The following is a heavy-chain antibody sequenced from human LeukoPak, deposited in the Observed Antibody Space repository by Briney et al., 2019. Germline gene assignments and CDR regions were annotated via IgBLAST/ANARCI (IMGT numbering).Heavy chain of an antibody. Sequence: PSETVSLTCTVSGGSISSYYWSWIRQPPGKGLEWIGYIYYNGYTNYNPSLKSRVTVSVDTSKNQFSLKLSSVTAADTAVYYCARRGAAAGTEYWGQGTLVTVSS. V-gene: IGHV4-59*08. J-gene: IGHJ4*02. CDR1: GGSISSYY. CDR2: IYYNGYT. CDR3: ARRGAAAGTEY. D-gene: IGHD6-13*01.